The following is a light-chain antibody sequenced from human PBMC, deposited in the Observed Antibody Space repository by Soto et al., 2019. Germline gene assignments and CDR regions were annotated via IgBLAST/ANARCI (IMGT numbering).Light chain of an antibody. V-gene: IGLV2-14*01. J-gene: IGLJ1*01. CDR2: HVS. Sequence: QSALTQPASVSGSPRQSITISCTGTSSDVGGYNYVSWYQQYPGKAPKLMIYHVSNRPSGVSNRFSGSKSGNSASLTISGLQPEDEADYYCSSYTSTSTYVFGTGTKVTVL. CDR1: SSDVGGYNY. CDR3: SSYTSTSTYV.